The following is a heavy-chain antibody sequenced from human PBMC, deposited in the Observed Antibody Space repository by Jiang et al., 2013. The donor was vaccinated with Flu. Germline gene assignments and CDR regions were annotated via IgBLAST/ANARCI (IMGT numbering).Heavy chain of an antibody. D-gene: IGHD6-13*01. J-gene: IGHJ5*02. CDR2: IYYSGST. CDR3: AMPISSAGPVPDP. CDR1: GGSISSSSYY. V-gene: IGHV4-39*07. Sequence: PGLVKPSETLSLTCTVSGGSISSSSYYWGWIRQPPGKGLEWIGSIYYSGSTYYNPSLKSRVTISVDTSKNQFSLKLSSVTAADTAVYYCAMPISSAGPVPDPWGQGTLVTVSS.